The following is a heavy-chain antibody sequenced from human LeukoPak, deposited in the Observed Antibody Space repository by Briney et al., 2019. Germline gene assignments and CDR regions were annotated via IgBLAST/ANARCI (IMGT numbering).Heavy chain of an antibody. CDR3: ARTSIAARRANAFDI. V-gene: IGHV4-30-2*01. D-gene: IGHD6-6*01. CDR1: GGSISSGGYS. CDR2: IYHSGST. J-gene: IGHJ4*02. Sequence: PSETLSLTCAVSGGSISSGGYSWSWIRQPPGKGLEWIGYIYHSGSTYYNPSLKSRVTISVDRSKNQFSLKLSSVTAADTAVYYCARTSIAARRANAFDIWGQGTLVTVSS.